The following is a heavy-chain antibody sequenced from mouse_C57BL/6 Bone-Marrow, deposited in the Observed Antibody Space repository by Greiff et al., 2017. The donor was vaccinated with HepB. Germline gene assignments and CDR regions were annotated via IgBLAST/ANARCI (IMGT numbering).Heavy chain of an antibody. V-gene: IGHV1-11*01. CDR3: GRPGINYMGSFYAMDY. Sequence: QVQLKQSGAELASPGASVTLSCKASGYTFTDHIMNWVKKRPGQGLEWIGRIYPVSGETNYNQKFMGKATFSVDRSSSTVYMVLNSLTSEDPAVYYCGRPGINYMGSFYAMDYWGQGTSVTVSS. D-gene: IGHD1-3*01. J-gene: IGHJ4*01. CDR2: IYPVSGET. CDR1: GYTFTDHI.